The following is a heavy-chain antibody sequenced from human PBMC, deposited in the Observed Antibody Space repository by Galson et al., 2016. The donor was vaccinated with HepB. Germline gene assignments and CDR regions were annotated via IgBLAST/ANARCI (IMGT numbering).Heavy chain of an antibody. V-gene: IGHV5-51*01. CDR1: GYSFTSYW. D-gene: IGHD5-18*01. J-gene: IGHJ3*02. CDR2: IYPDDSDT. Sequence: QSGAEVKKPGESLKISCKGSGYSFTSYWIGWVRQMPGKGLEWIGIIYPDDSDTRYSPSFQGQVTISVDKSIRTAYLQWSSLKASETAMYYCETEVGGYSSADAFDIWGQGTMVTVSS. CDR3: ETEVGGYSSADAFDI.